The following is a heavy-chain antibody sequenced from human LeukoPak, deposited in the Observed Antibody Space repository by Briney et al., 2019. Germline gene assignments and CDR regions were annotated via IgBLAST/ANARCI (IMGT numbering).Heavy chain of an antibody. CDR2: ISWDGGRT. V-gene: IGHV3-43D*04. CDR3: ARDRGYQLLTIDS. J-gene: IGHJ4*02. Sequence: PGGSLRLSCAASGFTFDDYAMHWVRQAPGKGPEWVSLISWDGGRTFYADSVKGRFTISRDNSKNSLYLQMSSLRAEDTAFYYCARDRGYQLLTIDSWRQGTLVTVSS. D-gene: IGHD2-2*01. CDR1: GFTFDDYA.